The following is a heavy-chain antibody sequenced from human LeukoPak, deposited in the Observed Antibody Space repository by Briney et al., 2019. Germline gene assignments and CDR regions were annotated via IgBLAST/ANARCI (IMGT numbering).Heavy chain of an antibody. Sequence: SETLSLTCTVSGGSISTSSYCWGWIRQPPGKGLEWIGEINHSGSTNYNPSLKSRVTISVDTSKNQFSLKLSSVTAADTAVYYCARASPLGLNWFDPWGQGTLVTVSS. CDR2: INHSGST. J-gene: IGHJ5*02. CDR1: GGSISTSSYC. D-gene: IGHD3/OR15-3a*01. V-gene: IGHV4-39*07. CDR3: ARASPLGLNWFDP.